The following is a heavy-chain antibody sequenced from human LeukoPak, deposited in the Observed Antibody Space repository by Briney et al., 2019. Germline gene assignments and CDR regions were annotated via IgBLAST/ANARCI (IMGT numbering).Heavy chain of an antibody. J-gene: IGHJ4*02. CDR3: AKARGAYDSSGYYSY. Sequence: GGSLRLSCAASGFTFDDYAMHWVRQAPGKGLEWVSGISWNSGSIGYADSVKGRFTISRDNAKNSLYLQMNSPRAEDTALYYCAKARGAYDSSGYYSYWGQGTLVTVSS. V-gene: IGHV3-9*01. D-gene: IGHD3-22*01. CDR2: ISWNSGSI. CDR1: GFTFDDYA.